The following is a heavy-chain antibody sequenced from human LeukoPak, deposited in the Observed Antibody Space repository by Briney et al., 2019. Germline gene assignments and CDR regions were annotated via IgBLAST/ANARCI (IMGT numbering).Heavy chain of an antibody. J-gene: IGHJ4*02. CDR3: ARELYYYDSSGYGLAY. CDR1: GFTFSDYY. D-gene: IGHD3-22*01. V-gene: IGHV3-11*04. CDR2: ISSSGNSI. Sequence: PGGSLRLSCAASGFTFSDYYMSWIRQAPGKGLEWVSYISSSGNSIYYADSVKGRFTISRDNAKNSLYLQMNSLRAEDTAVYYCARELYYYDSSGYGLAYWGQGTLVTVSS.